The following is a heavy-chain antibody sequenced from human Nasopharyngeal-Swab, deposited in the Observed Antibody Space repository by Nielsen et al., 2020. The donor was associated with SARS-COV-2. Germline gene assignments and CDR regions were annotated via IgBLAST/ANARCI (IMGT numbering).Heavy chain of an antibody. Sequence: GGSLRLSCSASGFTFSIYAMHWVRQAPGKGLEYVSTINDYEDRLYYADSVKGRFTISRDNSENTVYLQMNSLRADDTAMYFCARDRSGETGTVGADWGQGTLVTVSS. J-gene: IGHJ4*02. CDR1: GFTFSIYA. CDR3: ARDRSGETGTVGAD. D-gene: IGHD1-7*01. CDR2: INDYEDRL. V-gene: IGHV3-64*04.